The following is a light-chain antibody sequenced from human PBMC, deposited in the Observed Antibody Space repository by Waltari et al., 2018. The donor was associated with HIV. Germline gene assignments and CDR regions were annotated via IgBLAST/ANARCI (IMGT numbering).Light chain of an antibody. Sequence: EIVMTQSPATLSVSPGERVTLSCRASQSINTNLAGYQQTGGQAPRLLIHGASPRAAGIPARFSGSGSGTEFTLTVDSLQSEDFALYYCQQYHDWRPLTFAGGTKLEI. CDR1: QSINTN. V-gene: IGKV3D-15*01. CDR2: GAS. CDR3: QQYHDWRPLT. J-gene: IGKJ4*01.